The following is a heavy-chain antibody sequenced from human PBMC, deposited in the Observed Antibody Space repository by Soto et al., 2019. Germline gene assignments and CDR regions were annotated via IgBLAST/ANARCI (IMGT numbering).Heavy chain of an antibody. Sequence: ASVKVSCKASGYTFTIYYIHWVRQAPGQGLEWMGIINPSGGSTSYAQKFQGRVTMTRDTSTSTVYMEVSGLRSEDTAVYYCARDQEPSTLYYDYYYMDVWGKGTTVTAP. CDR1: GYTFTIYY. CDR3: ARDQEPSTLYYDYYYMDV. CDR2: INPSGGST. V-gene: IGHV1-46*03. J-gene: IGHJ6*03.